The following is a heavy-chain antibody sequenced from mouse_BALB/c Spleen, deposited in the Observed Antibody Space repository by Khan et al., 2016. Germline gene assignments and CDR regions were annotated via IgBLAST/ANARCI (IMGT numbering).Heavy chain of an antibody. J-gene: IGHJ3*01. CDR1: GFTFSSFG. D-gene: IGHD2-1*01. CDR3: ARSGNYAWFAY. Sequence: EVELVESGGGLVQPGGSRKLSCAASGFTFSSFGMHWVRQAPEKGLEWVAYIRSGSSTIYYADTVKGRFTISRDNPKNTLFLQMTSLRSEDTAMYYCARSGNYAWFAYWGQGTLVTVSA. V-gene: IGHV5-17*02. CDR2: IRSGSSTI.